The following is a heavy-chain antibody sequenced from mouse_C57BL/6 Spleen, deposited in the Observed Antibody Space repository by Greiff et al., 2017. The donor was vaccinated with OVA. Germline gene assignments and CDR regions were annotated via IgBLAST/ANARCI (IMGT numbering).Heavy chain of an antibody. Sequence: EVMLVESGGGLVQPGGSLSLSCAASGFTFTDYYMSWVRQPPGKALEWLGFIRNKANGYTTEYSASVKGRFTIYRDNSESILYLQMNALRSEDSATYYCARSPYSYGSSGFDYWGQGTTLTVSS. CDR2: IRNKANGYTT. CDR1: GFTFTDYY. D-gene: IGHD1-1*01. J-gene: IGHJ2*01. V-gene: IGHV7-3*01. CDR3: ARSPYSYGSSGFDY.